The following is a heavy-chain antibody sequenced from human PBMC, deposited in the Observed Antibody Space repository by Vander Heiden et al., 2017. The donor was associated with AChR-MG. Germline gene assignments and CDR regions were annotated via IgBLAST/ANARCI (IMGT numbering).Heavy chain of an antibody. J-gene: IGHJ6*02. V-gene: IGHV3-30*18. CDR3: VKDRREEAYGMEV. CDR1: GFTFSNYG. Sequence: QVQLVESGGGVVQPGNSLRLSCEASGFTFSNYGMHWVRQAPGKGLEWVAVIRHDGSKNYYGDPVKGRFTISRDNFRNTLSLVMNSLRVEDTAVYYCVKDRREEAYGMEVWGQGTTVTVSS. D-gene: IGHD1-26*01. CDR2: IRHDGSKN.